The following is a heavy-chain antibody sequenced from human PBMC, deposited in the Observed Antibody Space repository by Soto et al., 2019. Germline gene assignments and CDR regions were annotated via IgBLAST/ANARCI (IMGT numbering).Heavy chain of an antibody. V-gene: IGHV1-3*01. Sequence: ASVKVSCKASGYTFTNYAIHWVRQAPGQRLEWMGWINVGNGNTKYSQRFQGRVTITRDTSASTAYMELSSLRSEDTAVYFCARDGVVGATVFDYWGQGTLVTVS. D-gene: IGHD1-26*01. CDR3: ARDGVVGATVFDY. J-gene: IGHJ4*02. CDR1: GYTFTNYA. CDR2: INVGNGNT.